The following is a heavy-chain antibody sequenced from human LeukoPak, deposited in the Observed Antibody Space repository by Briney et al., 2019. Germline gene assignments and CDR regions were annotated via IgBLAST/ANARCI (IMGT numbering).Heavy chain of an antibody. J-gene: IGHJ4*02. D-gene: IGHD1-1*01. Sequence: PGGSLRLSCAASGFNFRDYAMSWVRQAPARGLEWVSSLRGNDETFYADSVKGRFTLSRDNSKNTVYLQLNNLRVEDTAMYYCASASWVSNADAVCWGQGTLVTVSS. V-gene: IGHV3-23*01. CDR1: GFNFRDYA. CDR2: LRGNDET. CDR3: ASASWVSNADAVC.